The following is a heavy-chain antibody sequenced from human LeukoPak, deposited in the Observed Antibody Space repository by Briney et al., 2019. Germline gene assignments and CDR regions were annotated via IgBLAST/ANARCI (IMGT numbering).Heavy chain of an antibody. V-gene: IGHV3-30*18. D-gene: IGHD3-16*01. J-gene: IGHJ2*01. Sequence: GGSLRLSCAASGFTFSSYGMHWVRQAPGKGLEWVAVISYDGSNKYYADSLKGRFTISRDNSKNTLYLQMNSLRAEDTAVYYSAKGYLLGAYWYFDLWGRGTLVTVSS. CDR2: ISYDGSNK. CDR3: AKGYLLGAYWYFDL. CDR1: GFTFSSYG.